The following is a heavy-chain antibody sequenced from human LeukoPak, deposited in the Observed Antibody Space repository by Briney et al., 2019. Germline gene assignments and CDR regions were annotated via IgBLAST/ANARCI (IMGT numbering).Heavy chain of an antibody. D-gene: IGHD1-1*01. V-gene: IGHV1-2*02. Sequence: GASVKVSCKASGYTFTGYYMHWVRQAPGQGLEWMGWSNPNSGGTNYAQKFQGRVTMTRDTSISTAYMELSRLRSDDTAVYYCARDWDDNWKDGLGWFDPWGQGTLVTVSS. CDR1: GYTFTGYY. CDR3: ARDWDDNWKDGLGWFDP. J-gene: IGHJ5*02. CDR2: SNPNSGGT.